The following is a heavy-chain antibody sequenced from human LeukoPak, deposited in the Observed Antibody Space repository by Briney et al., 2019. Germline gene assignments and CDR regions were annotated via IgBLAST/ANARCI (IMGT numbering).Heavy chain of an antibody. CDR1: GFTFSTYA. CDR2: ISYDGTTK. Sequence: GRSLRLSCAASGFTFSTYAMHWVRQAPGKGLEWVAVISYDGTTKYHADSVKGRFTISRDNSKNTLYLQMNTLRAEDTAVYYCARVRIVGSTYDAFDIWGQGTMATVSS. CDR3: ARVRIVGSTYDAFDI. J-gene: IGHJ3*02. V-gene: IGHV3-30-3*01. D-gene: IGHD1-26*01.